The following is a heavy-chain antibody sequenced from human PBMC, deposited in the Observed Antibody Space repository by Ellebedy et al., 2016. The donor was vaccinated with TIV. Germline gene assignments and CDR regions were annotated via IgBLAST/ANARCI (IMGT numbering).Heavy chain of an antibody. CDR2: ISNSGNTV. D-gene: IGHD4-17*01. J-gene: IGHJ3*02. CDR3: ARDTYGDFVIDAFDI. Sequence: GESLKISCAASGFTFSSYSMNWVRQAPGKGLEWLSYISNSGNTVYTAQSVKGRFTISRDNAKNSLFLQMNSLEAGDTAVYYCARDTYGDFVIDAFDIWGQGTLVTVSS. CDR1: GFTFSSYS. V-gene: IGHV3-48*04.